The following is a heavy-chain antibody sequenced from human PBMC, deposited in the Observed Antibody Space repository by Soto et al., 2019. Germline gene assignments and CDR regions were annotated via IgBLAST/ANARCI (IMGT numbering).Heavy chain of an antibody. J-gene: IGHJ6*02. D-gene: IGHD2-2*01. Sequence: SETLSLTCAVSGYSISSGYHWGWIRQPPRKGLEWIGTISHSGTTYYNPSLKSRVTISIDTSKNQLSLKLTSVTAADTALYYCTRVYCSTTSCFINGMDFWGQGTMVTVSS. V-gene: IGHV4-38-2*01. CDR1: GYSISSGYH. CDR3: TRVYCSTTSCFINGMDF. CDR2: ISHSGTT.